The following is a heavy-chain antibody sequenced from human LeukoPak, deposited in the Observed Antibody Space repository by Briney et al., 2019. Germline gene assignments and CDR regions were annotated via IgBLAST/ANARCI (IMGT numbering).Heavy chain of an antibody. D-gene: IGHD3-9*01. Sequence: SETLSLTCTVSGGSISSSSYYWGWIRQPPGKGLEWIGSIYYSGSTYYNPSLKSRVTISVDTSKNQFSLKLSSVTAADTAVYFCARDRRTYYDILTGHPFQHWGQGTLVTVSS. CDR2: IYYSGST. CDR3: ARDRRTYYDILTGHPFQH. CDR1: GGSISSSSYY. V-gene: IGHV4-39*07. J-gene: IGHJ1*01.